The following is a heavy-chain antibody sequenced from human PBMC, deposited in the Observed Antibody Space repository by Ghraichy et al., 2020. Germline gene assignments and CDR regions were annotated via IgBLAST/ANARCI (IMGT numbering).Heavy chain of an antibody. D-gene: IGHD5-24*01. Sequence: SVKVSCKASGGTFSSYAISWVRQAPGQGLEWMGGIIPIFGTANYAQKFQGRVTITADESTSTAYMELSSLRSEDTAVYYCARAFRGGYNFDWFDPWGQGTLVTVSS. CDR2: IIPIFGTA. J-gene: IGHJ5*02. CDR1: GGTFSSYA. CDR3: ARAFRGGYNFDWFDP. V-gene: IGHV1-69*13.